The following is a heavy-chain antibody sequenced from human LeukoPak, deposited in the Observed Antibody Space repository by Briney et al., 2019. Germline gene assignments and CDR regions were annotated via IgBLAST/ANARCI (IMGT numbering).Heavy chain of an antibody. CDR2: IYYSGST. V-gene: IGHV4-61*01. Sequence: SETLSLTCTVSGGSVSSGSYYWSWIRQPPGKGLEWIGYIYYSGSTNYNPSLKSRVTISVDTSMNQFSLKLSSVTAADTAVYYCARVDSGYDYFDYWGQGTLVTVSS. D-gene: IGHD5-12*01. CDR1: GGSVSSGSYY. J-gene: IGHJ4*02. CDR3: ARVDSGYDYFDY.